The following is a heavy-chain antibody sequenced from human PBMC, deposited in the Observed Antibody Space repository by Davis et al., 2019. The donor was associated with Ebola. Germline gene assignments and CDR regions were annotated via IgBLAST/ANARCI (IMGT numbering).Heavy chain of an antibody. Sequence: MPSETLSLTCSVSGGSINSFLWTWIRQPPGKGLEWVGCMFYNGDTKYNPALESRVTISVDTSKNQFSLKLRSVTTADTAVYYCARVWNDYGSGSYYDYWGQGILVTVSS. CDR3: ARVWNDYGSGSYYDY. V-gene: IGHV4-59*01. J-gene: IGHJ4*02. CDR2: MFYNGDT. D-gene: IGHD3-10*01. CDR1: GGSINSFL.